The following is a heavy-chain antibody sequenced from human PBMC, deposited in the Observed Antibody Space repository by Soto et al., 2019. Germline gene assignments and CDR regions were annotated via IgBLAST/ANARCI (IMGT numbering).Heavy chain of an antibody. Sequence: SETLSLTCTVSGGSISSSSYYWGWIRQPPGKGLEWIGSIYYSGSTYYNPSLKSRVTISVDTSKNQFSLKLSSVTAADTAVYYCARYSAGMDVWGQGTTVTVSS. D-gene: IGHD2-15*01. CDR3: ARYSAGMDV. J-gene: IGHJ6*02. CDR1: GGSISSSSYY. CDR2: IYYSGST. V-gene: IGHV4-39*01.